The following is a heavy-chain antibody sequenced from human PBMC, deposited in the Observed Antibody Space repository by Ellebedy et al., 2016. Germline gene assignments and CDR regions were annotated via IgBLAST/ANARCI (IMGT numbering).Heavy chain of an antibody. V-gene: IGHV3-30-3*01. CDR2: ISYDGSNK. CDR3: ARVHCSTTSCYTSYSSSNYYYYYMDV. CDR1: GFTFSSYA. D-gene: IGHD2-2*02. J-gene: IGHJ6*03. Sequence: GGSLRLSXAASGFTFSSYAMHWVRQAPGKGLEWVAVISYDGSNKYYADSVKGRFTISRDNSKNTLYLQMISLRAEDTAVYYCARVHCSTTSCYTSYSSSNYYYYYMDVWGKGTTVTVSS.